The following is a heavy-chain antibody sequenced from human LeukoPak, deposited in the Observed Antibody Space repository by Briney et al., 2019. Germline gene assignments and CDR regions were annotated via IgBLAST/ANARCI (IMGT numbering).Heavy chain of an antibody. V-gene: IGHV4-34*01. CDR1: GGSFSGYY. D-gene: IGHD5-18*01. J-gene: IGHJ4*02. CDR2: INHSGST. CDR3: AREIIESYGYPY. Sequence: SETLSLTCAVYGGSFSGYYWSWIRQPPGKGLEWIGEINHSGSTNYNPSLKSRVTISVDTSKNQFSLKLSSVTAADTAVYYCAREIIESYGYPYWGQGTLVTVSS.